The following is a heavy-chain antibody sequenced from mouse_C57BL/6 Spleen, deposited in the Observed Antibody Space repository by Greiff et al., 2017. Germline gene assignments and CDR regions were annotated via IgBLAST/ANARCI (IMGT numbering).Heavy chain of an antibody. Sequence: QVQLQQPGAELVKPGASVKMSCKASGYTFTSYWITWVKQRPGQGLEWIGDIYPGSGSTNYNEKFKSKATLTVDPSSNTAYMQLSSLASEHSAVYYFARWGNDYEAWFAYWGQGALVAVSA. CDR2: IYPGSGST. D-gene: IGHD2-4*01. CDR1: GYTFTSYW. V-gene: IGHV1-55*01. J-gene: IGHJ3*01. CDR3: ARWGNDYEAWFAY.